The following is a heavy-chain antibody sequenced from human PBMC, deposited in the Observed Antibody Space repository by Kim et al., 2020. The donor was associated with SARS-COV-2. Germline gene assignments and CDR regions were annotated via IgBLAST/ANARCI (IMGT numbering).Heavy chain of an antibody. CDR2: ISFDGSIK. V-gene: IGHV3-30*18. Sequence: GGSLRLSCAASGFTFSSFGVHWVRQAPGKGLEWVAVISFDGSIKFYADSVKGRFTISRDNSKKTLYLQMNSLRAEDTAVYYCAKDRVQDIAVVPYGMDV. CDR3: AKDRVQDIAVVPYGMDV. CDR1: GFTFSSFG. J-gene: IGHJ6*01. D-gene: IGHD2-2*01.